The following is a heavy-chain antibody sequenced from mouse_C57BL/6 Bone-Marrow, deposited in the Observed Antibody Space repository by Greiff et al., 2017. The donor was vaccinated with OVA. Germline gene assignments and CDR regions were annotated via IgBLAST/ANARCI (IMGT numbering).Heavy chain of an antibody. CDR2: ISSGGSYT. V-gene: IGHV5-6*01. Sequence: EVKLMESGGDLVKPGGSLKLSCAASGFTFSSYGMSWVRQTPDKRLEWVATISSGGSYTYYPDSVKGRFTISRDNAKNTLYLQMSSLKSEDTAMYYCARLSIYYDYPAWFAYWGQGTLVTVSA. CDR3: ARLSIYYDYPAWFAY. CDR1: GFTFSSYG. D-gene: IGHD2-4*01. J-gene: IGHJ3*01.